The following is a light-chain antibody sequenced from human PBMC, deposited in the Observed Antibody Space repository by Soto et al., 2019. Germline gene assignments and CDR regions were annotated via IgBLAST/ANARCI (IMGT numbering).Light chain of an antibody. V-gene: IGKV3-11*01. CDR2: DAS. CDR3: QQRRNWPLT. CDR1: QSVSSF. J-gene: IGKJ5*01. Sequence: ETVLTQSPATLSLSPGERATLSCRASQSVSSFLAWYQQKPGQAPRLLIYDASDRATGIPARFSGSGSGTDFTLTISSLEPEDFAVYYCQQRRNWPLTFGQGTRLETK.